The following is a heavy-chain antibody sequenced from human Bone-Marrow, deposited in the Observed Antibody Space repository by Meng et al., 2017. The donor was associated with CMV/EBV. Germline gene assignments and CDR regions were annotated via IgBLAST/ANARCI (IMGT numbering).Heavy chain of an antibody. V-gene: IGHV3-23*01. D-gene: IGHD1-26*01. CDR1: GFTFSSYA. Sequence: GESLKISCAASGFTFSSYAMSWVRQAPGKGLEWVSAISGSGGSTYYADSVKGRFTISRDNSKNTLYLQMNSLRAEDTAVYYCASIVGAAGYYFRVPHDYWGQGTLVTVSS. J-gene: IGHJ4*02. CDR2: ISGSGGST. CDR3: ASIVGAAGYYFRVPHDY.